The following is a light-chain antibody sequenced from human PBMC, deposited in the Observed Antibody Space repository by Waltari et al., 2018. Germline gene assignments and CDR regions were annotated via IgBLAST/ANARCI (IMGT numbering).Light chain of an antibody. CDR2: EVS. CDR1: SSDIWRSYL. Sequence: QSALTQPASVSGSPGQSITISCTGTSSDIWRSYLVSWYHHHPGKAPKLMIFEVSQRPSGVSNRFSGSKSGNTASLTISGLQAEDEADYHCCSYAGNSIYVFGTGTKVTVL. V-gene: IGLV2-23*02. J-gene: IGLJ1*01. CDR3: CSYAGNSIYV.